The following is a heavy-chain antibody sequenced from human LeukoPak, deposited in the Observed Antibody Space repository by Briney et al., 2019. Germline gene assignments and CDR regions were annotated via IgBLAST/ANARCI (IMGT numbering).Heavy chain of an antibody. CDR3: AREAYYGSGTFDY. CDR2: IYSGGST. Sequence: GGSLRLSCAASGFTVSSNYMSWVRQAPGKGLEWVSVIYSGGSTYYADSVKGRFTISRDNSKNTLYLQMNSLRAEDTAVYYCAREAYYGSGTFDYWGQGTLVTVPS. J-gene: IGHJ4*02. V-gene: IGHV3-66*01. CDR1: GFTVSSNY. D-gene: IGHD3-10*01.